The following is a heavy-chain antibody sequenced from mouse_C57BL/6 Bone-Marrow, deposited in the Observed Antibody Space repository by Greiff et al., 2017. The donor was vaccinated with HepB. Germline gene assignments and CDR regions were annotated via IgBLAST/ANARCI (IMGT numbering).Heavy chain of an antibody. CDR2: IYPVSGST. V-gene: IGHV1-55*01. Sequence: QVQLQQPGAELVKPGASVKMSCTASGYTLTSYWITWVKQRPGHGLKWIGGIYPVSGSTNSNEKFKSKATLTVDTSSSTAYMQRSSLTSEDSAVYYCAREPHYYGSSLYFDYWGQGTTLTVSS. D-gene: IGHD1-1*01. CDR3: AREPHYYGSSLYFDY. J-gene: IGHJ2*01. CDR1: GYTLTSYW.